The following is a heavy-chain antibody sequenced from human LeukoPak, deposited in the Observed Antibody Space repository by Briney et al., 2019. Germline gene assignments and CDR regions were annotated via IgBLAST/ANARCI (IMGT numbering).Heavy chain of an antibody. V-gene: IGHV1-69*13. D-gene: IGHD3-9*01. Sequence: SVKVSCKASGYTFTSYAISWVRQAPGQGLEWMGGIIPIFGTANYAQKFQGRVTITADESTSTAYMELSSLRSEDTAVYYCARGGEGDYDILTGYYNRFDYWGQGTLVTVSS. CDR2: IIPIFGTA. CDR1: GYTFTSYA. J-gene: IGHJ4*02. CDR3: ARGGEGDYDILTGYYNRFDY.